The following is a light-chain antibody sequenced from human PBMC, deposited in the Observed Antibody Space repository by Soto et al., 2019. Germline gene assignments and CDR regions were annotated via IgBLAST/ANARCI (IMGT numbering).Light chain of an antibody. V-gene: IGKV3-15*01. CDR2: GAS. CDR3: QQYNNWPWT. J-gene: IGKJ1*01. Sequence: EIVMTQSPATLSVAPGERVTLSCRASQGVSRKLAWYQHKSGQAPRLLISGASAGATGIPARFSGSGSGTGFTLTISSLQSEDFAVHYCQQYNNWPWTFGQGTKVDIK. CDR1: QGVSRK.